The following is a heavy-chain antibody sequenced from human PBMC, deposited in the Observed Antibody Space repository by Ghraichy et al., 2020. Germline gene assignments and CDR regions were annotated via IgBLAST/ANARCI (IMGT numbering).Heavy chain of an antibody. Sequence: LSLTCAASGFTFSSYSMNWVRQAPGKGLEWVSSISSSSSYIYYADSVKGRFTISRDNAKNSLYLQMNSLRAEDTAVYYCARDHGKDILTGYYISNWFDPWGQGTLVTVSS. J-gene: IGHJ5*02. CDR1: GFTFSSYS. CDR2: ISSSSSYI. CDR3: ARDHGKDILTGYYISNWFDP. V-gene: IGHV3-21*01. D-gene: IGHD3-9*01.